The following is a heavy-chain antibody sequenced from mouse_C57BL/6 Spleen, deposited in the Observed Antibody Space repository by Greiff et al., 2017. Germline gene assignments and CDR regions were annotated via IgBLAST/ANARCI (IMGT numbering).Heavy chain of an antibody. CDR1: GYTFTSYW. J-gene: IGHJ2*01. CDR3: ARSTTVPLDY. CDR2: IDPSDSYT. V-gene: IGHV1-69*01. D-gene: IGHD1-1*01. Sequence: VQLQQPGAELVMPGASVKLSCKASGYTFTSYWMHWVKQRPGQGLEWIGEIDPSDSYTNYNQKFKGKSTLTVDKSSSTAYMQLSSLTSEDSAVYYCARSTTVPLDYRGQGTTLTVSS.